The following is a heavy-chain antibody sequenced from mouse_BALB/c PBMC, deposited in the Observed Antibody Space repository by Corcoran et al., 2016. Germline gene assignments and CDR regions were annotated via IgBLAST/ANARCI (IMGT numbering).Heavy chain of an antibody. V-gene: IGHV9-1*02. Sequence: QIQLVQSGPELKKPGETVKISCKASGYTFTNYGMNWVKQAPGKGLKWMGWINTYTGEPTYADDFKGRFAFSLETSASTAYLQINNLKNEDMATYFCARRGYDAMDYWGQGTSVTVSS. CDR1: GYTFTNYG. J-gene: IGHJ4*01. CDR3: ARRGYDAMDY. CDR2: INTYTGEP.